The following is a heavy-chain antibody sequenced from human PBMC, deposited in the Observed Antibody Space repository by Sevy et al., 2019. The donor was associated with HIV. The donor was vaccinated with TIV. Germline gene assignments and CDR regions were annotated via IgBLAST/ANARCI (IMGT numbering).Heavy chain of an antibody. CDR1: GFTFSSYG. CDR3: AKDWIAAAGRRLYYYYYGMDV. CDR2: IRYDGSNK. Sequence: GGSLRLSCAASGFTFSSYGMHWVRQAPGKGLEWVAFIRYDGSNKYYADSVKGRFTISRDNSKNTLYLQMNSLGAEETAVYYCAKDWIAAAGRRLYYYYYGMDVWGQGTTVTVSS. V-gene: IGHV3-30*02. D-gene: IGHD6-13*01. J-gene: IGHJ6*02.